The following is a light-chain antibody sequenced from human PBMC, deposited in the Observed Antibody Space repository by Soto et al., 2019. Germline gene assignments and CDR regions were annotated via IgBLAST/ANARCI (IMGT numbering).Light chain of an antibody. CDR1: QSISSW. V-gene: IGKV1-5*01. CDR3: QQYNSYSPWT. J-gene: IGKJ1*01. CDR2: DAS. Sequence: DIQMTQSPSTLSASVGDRVTITCRASQSISSWLAWYQQKPGKAPKLLIYDASSLESGVPSRFSGSGSGTEFSITISSLQTDDFATYYCQQYNSYSPWTFXQGTKVDIK.